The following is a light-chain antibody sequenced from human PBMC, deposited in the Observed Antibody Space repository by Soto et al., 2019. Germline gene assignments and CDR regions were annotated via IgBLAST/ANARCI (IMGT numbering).Light chain of an antibody. CDR3: SSYTISSRV. CDR2: DVS. CDR1: SSDVGAYNY. J-gene: IGLJ1*01. V-gene: IGLV2-14*01. Sequence: SVLTQPASVSGSPGQSITLSCTGSSSDVGAYNYVSWYQQHPGKAPKLMIYDVSNRPSGVSNRFSGSKSGNTASLTISGLQAEDEADYYCSSYTISSRVFGTGTKVTVL.